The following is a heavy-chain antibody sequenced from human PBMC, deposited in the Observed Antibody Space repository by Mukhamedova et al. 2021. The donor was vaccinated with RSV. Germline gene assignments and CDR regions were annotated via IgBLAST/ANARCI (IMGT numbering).Heavy chain of an antibody. CDR2: ISPFNGKT. V-gene: IGHV1-18*01. CDR3: ARRDFGSTIDF. Sequence: LEWVGWISPFNGKTFYAQKFQGRVIMTTDTSTTTAYMEVRSLTSNDTARYYCARRDFGSTIDFWGQRTLVTVSS. J-gene: IGHJ4*02. D-gene: IGHD3-10*01.